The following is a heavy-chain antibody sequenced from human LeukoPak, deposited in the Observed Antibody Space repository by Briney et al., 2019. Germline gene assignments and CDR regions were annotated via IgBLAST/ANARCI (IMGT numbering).Heavy chain of an antibody. V-gene: IGHV2-70*11. J-gene: IGHJ4*01. CDR1: GFSLSTRGMY. CDR2: IDWDDAK. D-gene: IGHD6-13*01. CDR3: ARMRRYSSSRYPTDY. Sequence: SGPTLVNPTQTLTLTCSFSGFSLSTRGMYVSWIRQPPGKAVEWLTRIDWDDAKYYSPSLKTTLTTSKDTSKNPVVLTMTNMCPVDTATYYCARMRRYSSSRYPTDYWGHGTLVTVSS.